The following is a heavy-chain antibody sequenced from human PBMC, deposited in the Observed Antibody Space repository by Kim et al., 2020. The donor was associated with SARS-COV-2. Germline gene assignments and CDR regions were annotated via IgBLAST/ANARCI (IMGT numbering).Heavy chain of an antibody. CDR1: GGSFSGYY. CDR3: ARKFRHFCSGGSCYSAREKNWFDP. D-gene: IGHD2-15*01. Sequence: SETLSLTCAVYGGSFSGYYWSWIRQPPGKGLEWIGEINHSGSTNYNPSLKSRVTISVDTSKNQFSLKLSSVTAADTAVYYCARKFRHFCSGGSCYSAREKNWFDPWGQGTLVTVSS. J-gene: IGHJ5*02. V-gene: IGHV4-34*01. CDR2: INHSGST.